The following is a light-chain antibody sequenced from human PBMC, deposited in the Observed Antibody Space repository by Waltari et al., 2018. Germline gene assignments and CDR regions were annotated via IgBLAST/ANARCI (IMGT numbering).Light chain of an antibody. CDR1: QSVSSN. CDR3: QQYNNWPPEGT. CDR2: SAS. Sequence: EVVMTQPPATLSLSKGERATLSCRASQSVSSNLAWYQQKPGQAPRLLIYSASTRATGIPARFSGSGSGTEFTLTISSLQSEDFAVYYCQQYNNWPPEGTFGPGTKVDLK. J-gene: IGKJ3*01. V-gene: IGKV3-15*01.